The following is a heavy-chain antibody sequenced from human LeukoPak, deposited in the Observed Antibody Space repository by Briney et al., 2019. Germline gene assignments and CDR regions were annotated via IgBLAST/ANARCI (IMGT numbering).Heavy chain of an antibody. J-gene: IGHJ4*02. CDR1: GFTFSNYW. CDR2: INEDGDEK. D-gene: IGHD5-12*01. V-gene: IGHV3-7*02. CDR3: ARPYDSNRDHNGYGY. Sequence: GGSLRLSCATSGFTFSNYWMSWVRQAPGKGLEWVANINEDGDEKYYVDSVKGRFTISRDNAKNSLFLQMHSLRAEDTAVYYCARPYDSNRDHNGYGYWGRGTLVTVSS.